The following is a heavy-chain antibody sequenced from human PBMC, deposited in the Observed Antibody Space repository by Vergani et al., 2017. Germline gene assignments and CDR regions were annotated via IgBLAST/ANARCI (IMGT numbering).Heavy chain of an antibody. V-gene: IGHV4-31*03. D-gene: IGHD5-12*01. CDR1: GDSISSGVYY. CDR3: ARHGGHGYGGHTMYFDD. J-gene: IGHJ4*01. Sequence: QVQLQESGPGLVKPSQTLSLTCSVSGDSISSGVYYWNWIRQHPGKGLEWIGYIYSTGSTHHNPSLRRRINMSVDTSKNQFSLRLPSVMAADTAIYYCARHGGHGYGGHTMYFDDWGHGVLVTVSS. CDR2: IYSTGST.